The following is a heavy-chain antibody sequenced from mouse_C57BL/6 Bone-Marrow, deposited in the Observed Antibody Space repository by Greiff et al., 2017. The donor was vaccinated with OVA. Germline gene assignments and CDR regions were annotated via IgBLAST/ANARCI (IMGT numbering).Heavy chain of an antibody. Sequence: DVKLVESGGDLVKPGGSLKLSCAASGFTFSSYGMSWVRQTPDKRLEWVATISSGGSYTYYPDSVKGRFTISRDNAKNTLYLQMSSLKSEDTAMYYCARNWVYAMDYWGQGTSVTVSS. CDR3: ARNWVYAMDY. D-gene: IGHD4-1*01. CDR2: ISSGGSYT. V-gene: IGHV5-6*02. CDR1: GFTFSSYG. J-gene: IGHJ4*01.